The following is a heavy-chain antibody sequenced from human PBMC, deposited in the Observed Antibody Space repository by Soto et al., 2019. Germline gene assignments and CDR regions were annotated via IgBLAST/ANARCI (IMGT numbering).Heavy chain of an antibody. D-gene: IGHD6-13*01. CDR2: ISGSGGST. Sequence: GESLKISCAASGFTFSSYAMSWVRQAPGKGLEWVSAISGSGGSTYYADSVKGRFTISRDNSKNTLYLQMNSLRAEDTAVYYCARPGYSSSWPFDYWGHGTLVTVSS. V-gene: IGHV3-23*01. CDR1: GFTFSSYA. CDR3: ARPGYSSSWPFDY. J-gene: IGHJ4*01.